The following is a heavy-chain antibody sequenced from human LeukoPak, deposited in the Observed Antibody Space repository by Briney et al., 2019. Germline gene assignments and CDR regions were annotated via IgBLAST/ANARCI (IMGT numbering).Heavy chain of an antibody. V-gene: IGHV3-23*01. CDR3: AKDLRVIVVTYYMDV. CDR2: ISGNGGST. Sequence: PGGSLRLSCAASGFTFNSYAMTWARQAPGKGLEWVSPISGNGGSTYYTDSVKGRFTISRDNSKNTLYLQMNSLRAEDTAAYYCAKDLRVIVVTYYMDVWGKGTTVTVSS. D-gene: IGHD2-2*01. J-gene: IGHJ6*03. CDR1: GFTFNSYA.